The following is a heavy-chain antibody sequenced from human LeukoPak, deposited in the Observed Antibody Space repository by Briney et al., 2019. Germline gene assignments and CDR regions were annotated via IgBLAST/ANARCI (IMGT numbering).Heavy chain of an antibody. J-gene: IGHJ4*02. D-gene: IGHD6-13*01. CDR1: GFTFSSYS. Sequence: GGSLRLSCAASGFTFSSYSMNWVRQAPGKGLEWVSAISSSSSYIYYADSVKGRFTISRDNARNSLYLQMNSLRVEDTAVYYCARGGSWYTDYWGQGTLVTVSS. V-gene: IGHV3-21*04. CDR2: ISSSSSYI. CDR3: ARGGSWYTDY.